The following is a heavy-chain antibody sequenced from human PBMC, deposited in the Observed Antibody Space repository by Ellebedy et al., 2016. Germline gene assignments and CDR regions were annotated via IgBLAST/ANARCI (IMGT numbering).Heavy chain of an antibody. CDR2: IYYSGST. CDR3: ARVASGSYVY. V-gene: IGHV4-39*01. J-gene: IGHJ4*02. Sequence: SETLSLTCTVSGGSISSSSYYWGWIRQPPGKGLEWIGSIYYSGSTYYNPSLKSRVTISVDTSKNQFSLKRSSVTAADTAVYYCARVASGSYVYWGQGTLVTVSS. CDR1: GGSISSSSYY. D-gene: IGHD1-26*01.